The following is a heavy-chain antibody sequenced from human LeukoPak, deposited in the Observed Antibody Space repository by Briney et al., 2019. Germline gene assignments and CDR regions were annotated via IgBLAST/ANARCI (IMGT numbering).Heavy chain of an antibody. Sequence: VASVKVSCKASGYTFTGYYMHWVRQATGQGLEWMGWMNPNSGNTGYAQKFQGRVTMTRNTSISTAYMELSSLRSEDTAVYYCASYKEDYYYDGHDAFDIWGQGTMVTVSS. CDR1: GYTFTGYY. D-gene: IGHD3-22*01. J-gene: IGHJ3*02. CDR2: MNPNSGNT. CDR3: ASYKEDYYYDGHDAFDI. V-gene: IGHV1-8*02.